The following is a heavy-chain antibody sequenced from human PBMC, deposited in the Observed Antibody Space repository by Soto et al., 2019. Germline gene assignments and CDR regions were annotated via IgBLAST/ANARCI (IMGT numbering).Heavy chain of an antibody. D-gene: IGHD3-22*01. CDR3: AKEDSSGYYGY. Sequence: GGSLRLSCAASGFTFGSYGMHWVRQAPGKGLEWVAVISYDGSNKYYADSVKGRFTISRDNSKNTLYLQMNSLRAEDTAVYYCAKEDSSGYYGYWGQGTLVTVSS. J-gene: IGHJ4*02. V-gene: IGHV3-30*18. CDR1: GFTFGSYG. CDR2: ISYDGSNK.